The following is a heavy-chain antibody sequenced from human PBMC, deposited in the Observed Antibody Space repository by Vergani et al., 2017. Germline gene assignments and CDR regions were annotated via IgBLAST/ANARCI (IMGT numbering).Heavy chain of an antibody. CDR1: GFSLNTRGVS. J-gene: IGHJ6*03. CDR3: VYRKTECGTTGCFYPFYYCYYMDV. D-gene: IGHD1-7*01. V-gene: IGHV2-5*04. CDR2: IYWKDDQ. Sequence: QSTLKESGPTLVKPTQTLTLTCTFSGFSLNTRGVSVAWIRQPPGKALDWLALIYWKDDQHYRPSLNNRVTITKDTSKNQVVLTMTNMDYVDTGTYYCVYRKTECGTTGCFYPFYYCYYMDVWGTGTTVTVSS.